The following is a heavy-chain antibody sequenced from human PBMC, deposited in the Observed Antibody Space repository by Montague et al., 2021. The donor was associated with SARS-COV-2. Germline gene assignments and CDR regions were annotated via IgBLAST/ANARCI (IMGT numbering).Heavy chain of an antibody. D-gene: IGHD3-22*01. CDR2: IYYTGNT. CDR1: GGSITNNIDY. CDR3: ARLKRYFDSSGSSPAFDF. Sequence: SETLSLTCTVSGGSITNNIDYWAWIRQPPGKGLEWIGSIYYTGNTYYXPSLKSRVTISVVTSKNHFTLKLSSVTAAETAVYYCARLKRYFDSSGSSPAFDFWGQGTKVTGPS. V-gene: IGHV4-39*02. J-gene: IGHJ3*01.